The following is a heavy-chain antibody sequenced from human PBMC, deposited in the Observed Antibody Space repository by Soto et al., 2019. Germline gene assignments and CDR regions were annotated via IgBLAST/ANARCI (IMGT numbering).Heavy chain of an antibody. J-gene: IGHJ4*02. CDR1: GFTFSSYG. CDR2: IWYDGSNK. CDR3: ARALEATIYYFDY. V-gene: IGHV3-33*01. D-gene: IGHD5-12*01. Sequence: GGSLRLSCAASGFTFSSYGMHWVRQAPGKGLEWVAVIWYDGSNKYYADSVKGRFTISRDNSKNTLYLQMNSLRAEDTAVYYCARALEATIYYFDYWGQGTLVTVSS.